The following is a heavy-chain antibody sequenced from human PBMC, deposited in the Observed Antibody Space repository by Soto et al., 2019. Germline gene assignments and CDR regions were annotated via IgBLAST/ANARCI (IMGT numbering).Heavy chain of an antibody. CDR2: IYHSGST. CDR3: ASLREATTLTWFDC. CDR1: GGSISSGGYS. V-gene: IGHV4-30-2*01. Sequence: SETLSLTCAVSGGSISSGGYSWSWIRQPPGKGLNYIGYIYHSGSTYYNPSLKSRVTISVDRSKNQFSLKLSSVTAADTAVYYCASLREATTLTWFDCWGQGTLVTVSS. J-gene: IGHJ4*02. D-gene: IGHD1-1*01.